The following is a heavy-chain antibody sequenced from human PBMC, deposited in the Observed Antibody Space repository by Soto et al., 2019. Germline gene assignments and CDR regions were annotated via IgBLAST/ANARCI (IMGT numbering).Heavy chain of an antibody. V-gene: IGHV3-7*01. CDR3: TRTISATAGDV. CDR1: GFTFDDYW. J-gene: IGHJ3*01. CDR2: IKQDGSEE. D-gene: IGHD5-12*01. Sequence: VQLVESGGGLVQPGGSLRLSCAASGFTFDDYWMTWVRQAPGKGLGWLANIKQDGSEEYYVDSVKGRFTISRDNAKKLRYLQMDSLGAEDTAVYYCTRTISATAGDVWGQGTMVTVSS.